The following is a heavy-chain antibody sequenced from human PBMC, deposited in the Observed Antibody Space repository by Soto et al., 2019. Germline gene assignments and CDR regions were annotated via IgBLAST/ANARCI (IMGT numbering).Heavy chain of an antibody. V-gene: IGHV1-2*06. CDR2: INPNSGGT. Sequence: ASVKVSCKASGYIFTDYYMHWVRQAPGQELGWMGRINPNSGGTNYAQKFQGRVTMTRDTSISTAYTELSSLRSDDMAVYYCARSPTPRAFDIWGQGTMVTVSS. J-gene: IGHJ3*02. CDR1: GYIFTDYY. CDR3: ARSPTPRAFDI.